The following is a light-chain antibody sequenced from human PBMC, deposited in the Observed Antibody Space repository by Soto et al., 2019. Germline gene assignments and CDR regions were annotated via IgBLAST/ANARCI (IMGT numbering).Light chain of an antibody. J-gene: IGKJ4*01. CDR2: AAS. V-gene: IGKV1-12*01. CDR1: QDISIF. Sequence: DIQMTQSPSSVSASVGDRVTITCRASQDISIFLAWYQQKPGKAPNLLIYAASNLQSGVPSRFIGTGSGTDFTHTISSLQPEDFATYYCHQTNSFPLTFGGGTKVEI. CDR3: HQTNSFPLT.